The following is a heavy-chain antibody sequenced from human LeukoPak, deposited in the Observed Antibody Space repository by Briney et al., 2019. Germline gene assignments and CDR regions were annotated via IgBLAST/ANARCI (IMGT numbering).Heavy chain of an antibody. D-gene: IGHD3-16*01. J-gene: IGHJ4*02. CDR3: ARRAGAYTHPYDY. Sequence: GGSLRLSCTASGFTVSSNSMSWVRQAPGKGLEWVSFIYSAGSTHYSDSVKGRFTISIDNSKNTLYLQMNSLRAEDTAVYYCARRAGAYTHPYDYWAREPWSPSP. V-gene: IGHV3-53*01. CDR1: GFTVSSNS. CDR2: IYSAGST.